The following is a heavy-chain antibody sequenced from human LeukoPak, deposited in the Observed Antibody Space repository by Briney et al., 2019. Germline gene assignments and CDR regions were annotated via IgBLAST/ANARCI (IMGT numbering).Heavy chain of an antibody. CDR3: ARCSGGSCYGRYNWFDP. CDR2: IYYSGST. J-gene: IGHJ5*02. Sequence: SETLSLTCTVSGGSISSYYWSWIRQPPGKGLEWIGYIYYSGSTNYNPSLKSRVTISVDTSKNQFSLKLGSVTAADTAVYYCARCSGGSCYGRYNWFDPWGQGTLVTVSS. D-gene: IGHD2-15*01. CDR1: GGSISSYY. V-gene: IGHV4-59*08.